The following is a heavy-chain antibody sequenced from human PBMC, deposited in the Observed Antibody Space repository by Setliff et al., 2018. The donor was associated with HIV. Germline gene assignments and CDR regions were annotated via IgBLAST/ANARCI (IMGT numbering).Heavy chain of an antibody. CDR2: ISGSGSRV. J-gene: IGHJ4*02. CDR3: ARDLIWGFDY. V-gene: IGHV3-48*01. CDR1: GFTFSSYS. Sequence: PGGSLRLSCAASGFTFSSYSMNWVRQSPGKGLEWVSYISGSGSRVDYADSVKGRFTVSRDNARSSLYLQVNSLRSDDTAVYYCARDLIWGFDYRGQGTPVTVSS. D-gene: IGHD3-16*01.